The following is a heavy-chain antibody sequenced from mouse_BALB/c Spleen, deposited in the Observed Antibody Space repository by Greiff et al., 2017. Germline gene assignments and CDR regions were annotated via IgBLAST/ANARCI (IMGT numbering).Heavy chain of an antibody. Sequence: EVQVVESGPSLVKPSQTLSLTCSVTGDSITSGYWNWIRKFPGNKLEYMGYISYSGSTYYNPSLKSRISITRDTSKNQYYLQLNSVTTEDTATYYCARSDRYDGTSWFAYWGQGTLVTVSA. CDR2: ISYSGST. V-gene: IGHV3-8*02. CDR3: ARSDRYDGTSWFAY. J-gene: IGHJ3*01. D-gene: IGHD2-14*01. CDR1: GDSITSGY.